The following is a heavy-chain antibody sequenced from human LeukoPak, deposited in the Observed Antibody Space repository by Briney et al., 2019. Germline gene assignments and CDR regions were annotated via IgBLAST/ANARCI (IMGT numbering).Heavy chain of an antibody. CDR1: AFTFSDYG. CDR3: ARRFMAYGIAYMDV. CDR2: IRYDGTNT. Sequence: PGGSLRLSCVASAFTFSDYGMVWVRQAPGKGLEWVTFIRYDGTNTFYADSVKGRFIISRDYSKNTMYLQMNRLRAGDTAVYYCARRFMAYGIAYMDVWGKGTTVTVSS. D-gene: IGHD2-21*01. J-gene: IGHJ6*03. V-gene: IGHV3-30*02.